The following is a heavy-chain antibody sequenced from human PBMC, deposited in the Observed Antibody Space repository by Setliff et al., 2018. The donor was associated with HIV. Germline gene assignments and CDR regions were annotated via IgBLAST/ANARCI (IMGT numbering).Heavy chain of an antibody. D-gene: IGHD3-22*01. J-gene: IGHJ4*02. CDR1: GGSISSYH. Sequence: SETLSLTCTVSGGSISSYHWSWIRQPPGKGLEWMGYIYDRGSTNYNPSLKSRVTISADTSKSQFSLRLNSVTAADTAVNYCARGHYYDGSGQYYFDYWGQGTLVTVSS. CDR3: ARGHYYDGSGQYYFDY. CDR2: IYDRGST. V-gene: IGHV4-59*01.